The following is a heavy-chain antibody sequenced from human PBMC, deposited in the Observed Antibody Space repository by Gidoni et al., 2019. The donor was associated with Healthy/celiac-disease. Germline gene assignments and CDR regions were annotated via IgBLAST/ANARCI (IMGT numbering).Heavy chain of an antibody. CDR2: INHSGST. D-gene: IGHD3-3*01. CDR1: GGSFSGYY. J-gene: IGHJ4*02. Sequence: QVQLQQWGAGLLKPSETLSLTCAVHGGSFSGYYWSWIRQPPGKGLEWIGEINHSGSTNYNPSLKSRVTISVDTSKNQFSLKLSSVTAADTAVYYCARLKTIFGVVIKGSYFDYWGQGTLVTVSS. V-gene: IGHV4-34*01. CDR3: ARLKTIFGVVIKGSYFDY.